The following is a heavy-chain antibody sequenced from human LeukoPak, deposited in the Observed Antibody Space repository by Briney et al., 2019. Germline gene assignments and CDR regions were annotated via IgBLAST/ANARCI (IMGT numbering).Heavy chain of an antibody. CDR2: INRDGSST. CDR1: GFTFSTHW. Sequence: SGGSLRLSCAASGFTFSTHWMHWVRQAPGKGLVWVSRINRDGSSTVYADSLKGRFTISRDNAKNTLYLQMNSLTAEDTAIYYCARDPGTIFDVLNYHFDYWGQGTLVTVSS. CDR3: ARDPGTIFDVLNYHFDY. V-gene: IGHV3-74*01. J-gene: IGHJ4*02. D-gene: IGHD3-3*01.